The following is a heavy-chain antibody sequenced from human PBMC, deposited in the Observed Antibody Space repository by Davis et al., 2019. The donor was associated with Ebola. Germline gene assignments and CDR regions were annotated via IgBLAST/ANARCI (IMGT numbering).Heavy chain of an antibody. CDR3: LLAARL. Sequence: GESLKISCAASGFTFSDYYMSWVRQAPGKGLEWVANIKQDGSEKYYVDSVKGRFTISRDNAKNSLYLQMNSLRAEDTAVYYCLLAARLWGQGTLVTVSS. D-gene: IGHD6-6*01. CDR1: GFTFSDYY. CDR2: IKQDGSEK. V-gene: IGHV3-7*01. J-gene: IGHJ4*02.